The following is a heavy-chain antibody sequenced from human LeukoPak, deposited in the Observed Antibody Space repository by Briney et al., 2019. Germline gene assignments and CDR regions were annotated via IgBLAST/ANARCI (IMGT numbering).Heavy chain of an antibody. J-gene: IGHJ4*02. Sequence: PGGSPRLSCAASGFAFSDYYMSWIRQAPGKGLGWVSYISSSGNTIYYADSVKGRFTISRDNAKNSLYVQMNSLRAEDTAVYYCARGVSGYSYGSRFDYWGQGTLVTVSS. CDR2: ISSSGNTI. CDR1: GFAFSDYY. CDR3: ARGVSGYSYGSRFDY. V-gene: IGHV3-11*01. D-gene: IGHD5-18*01.